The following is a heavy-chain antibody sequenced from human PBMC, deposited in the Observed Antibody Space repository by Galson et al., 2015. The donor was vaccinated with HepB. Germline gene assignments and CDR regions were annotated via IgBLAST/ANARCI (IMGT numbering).Heavy chain of an antibody. V-gene: IGHV3-11*03. CDR3: ASHRKTGWSYAFDI. J-gene: IGHJ3*02. Sequence: SLRLSCAASGFTFSDYYMSWIRQAPGKGLEWVSYISSRSNYTNYADSVKGRFTISRDNAKNSLYLQMNSLRAEDTAVYYCASHRKTGWSYAFDIWGQGTMVTVSS. CDR2: ISSRSNYT. CDR1: GFTFSDYY. D-gene: IGHD2-15*01.